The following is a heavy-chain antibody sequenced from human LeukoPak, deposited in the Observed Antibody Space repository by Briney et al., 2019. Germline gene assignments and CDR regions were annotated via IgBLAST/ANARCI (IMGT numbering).Heavy chain of an antibody. CDR1: GFTFSDYY. CDR2: ISSSGRTI. D-gene: IGHD3-3*01. V-gene: IGHV3-11*04. CDR3: ARDDTYYDFWSGYYLTSSFDY. Sequence: PGGSLRLSCAASGFTFSDYYMSWVRQAPGKGLEWVSHISSSGRTIYYADSVKGRFTISRDNAKNSLYLQMNSLRAEDTAVYYCARDDTYYDFWSGYYLTSSFDYWGQGTLVTVSS. J-gene: IGHJ4*02.